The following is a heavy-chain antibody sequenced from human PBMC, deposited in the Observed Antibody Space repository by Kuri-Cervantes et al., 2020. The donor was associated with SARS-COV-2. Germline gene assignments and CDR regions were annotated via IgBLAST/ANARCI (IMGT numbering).Heavy chain of an antibody. J-gene: IGHJ6*03. D-gene: IGHD6-13*01. V-gene: IGHV4-30-4*08. Sequence: SETLSLTCTVSGGSISSGDYYWSWIRQPPGKGLEWIGYIFYRGSAYYNPSLKSRLSMSVDTSKNQFSLKLSSVTAADTAVYYCAVYSSSPYYYYMDVWGKGTTVTVSS. CDR2: IFYRGSA. CDR1: GGSISSGDYY. CDR3: AVYSSSPYYYYMDV.